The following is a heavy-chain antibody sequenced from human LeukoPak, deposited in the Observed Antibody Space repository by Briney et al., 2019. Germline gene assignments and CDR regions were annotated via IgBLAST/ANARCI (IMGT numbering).Heavy chain of an antibody. CDR3: ARDDIIVGAAN. V-gene: IGHV3-11*01. CDR2: ISSSGTGR. Sequence: GGSQRLSCAASGFTFSDYYMSWIRQAPGKGLEWVSYISSSGTGRYYTDSVKGRFTISRDNTKNSLYLQMNSLRAEDTAVYYCARDDIIVGAANWGQGTLVTVSS. CDR1: GFTFSDYY. J-gene: IGHJ4*02. D-gene: IGHD1-26*01.